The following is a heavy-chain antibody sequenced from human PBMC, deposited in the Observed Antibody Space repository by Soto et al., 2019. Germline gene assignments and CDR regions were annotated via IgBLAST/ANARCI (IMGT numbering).Heavy chain of an antibody. CDR1: GFTFSSYS. CDR3: ATLWDCSSTSCYLYYYGMDV. Sequence: SGGSLRLSCAASGFTFSSYSMDWVRQAPGKGLEWVSSISSSSSYIYYADSVKGRFTISRDNAKNSLYLQMNSLRAEDTAVYYCATLWDCSSTSCYLYYYGMDVWGQGTTVTVSS. D-gene: IGHD2-2*01. J-gene: IGHJ6*02. CDR2: ISSSSSYI. V-gene: IGHV3-21*01.